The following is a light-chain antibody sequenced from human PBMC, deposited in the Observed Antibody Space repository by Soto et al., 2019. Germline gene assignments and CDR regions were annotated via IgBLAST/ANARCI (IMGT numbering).Light chain of an antibody. Sequence: EIVLTQSPATLSLSPGARATLSCRASQSVSSYLAWYQQKPGQAPRLLIYDASNRATGIPARFSGSGSGTDFTLTSSSLEPEDFAVYYCQQRSNWPALSCGGGTKGEIK. CDR3: QQRSNWPALS. J-gene: IGKJ4*01. V-gene: IGKV3-11*01. CDR2: DAS. CDR1: QSVSSY.